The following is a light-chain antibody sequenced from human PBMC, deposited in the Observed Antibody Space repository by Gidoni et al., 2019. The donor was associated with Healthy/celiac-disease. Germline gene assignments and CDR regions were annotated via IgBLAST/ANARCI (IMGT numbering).Light chain of an antibody. V-gene: IGKV1-5*03. CDR1: QSISSW. CDR3: QQYNSYSGT. CDR2: NAS. J-gene: IGKJ1*01. Sequence: DIQMTQSPSTLSASVGDRVTITCRASQSISSWFAWYQQKPGKAPKLLIDNASSLESGVPSRFRGSGSVTEFTLTISSLQPDDFATYYCQQYNSYSGTFGQGTKVEIK.